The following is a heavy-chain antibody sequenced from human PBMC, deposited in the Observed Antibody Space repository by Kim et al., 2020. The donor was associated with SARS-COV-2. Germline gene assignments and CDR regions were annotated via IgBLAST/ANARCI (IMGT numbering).Heavy chain of an antibody. Sequence: GGSLRLSCAASGFTFSSYAMSWVRQAPGKGLEWVSAISGSGGSTYYADSVKGRFTISRDNSKNTLYLQMNSLRAEDTAVYYCAKDAGVGSSWYHYYYGMDVWGQGTTVTVSS. D-gene: IGHD6-13*01. CDR2: ISGSGGST. CDR3: AKDAGVGSSWYHYYYGMDV. CDR1: GFTFSSYA. J-gene: IGHJ6*02. V-gene: IGHV3-23*01.